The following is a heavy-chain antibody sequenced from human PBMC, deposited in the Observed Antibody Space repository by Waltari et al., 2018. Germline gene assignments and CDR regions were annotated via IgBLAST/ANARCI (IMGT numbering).Heavy chain of an antibody. CDR1: GFRFSDFW. CDR3: ARVAWGLGQDN. V-gene: IGHV3-7*03. D-gene: IGHD3-16*01. CDR2: MNQDGSAK. Sequence: EVQLVESGGGLVQPGGALRLSCAASGFRFSDFWMSWVRQAPAKGLEWVATMNQDGSAKLYVDSVRGRFTVSRDNAKNSLFLQMNSLRAEDTAVYYCARVAWGLGQDNWGQGTLVTVSS. J-gene: IGHJ4*02.